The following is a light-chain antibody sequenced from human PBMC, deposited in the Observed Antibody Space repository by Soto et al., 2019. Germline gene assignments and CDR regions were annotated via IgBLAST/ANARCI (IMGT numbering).Light chain of an antibody. CDR2: DTS. V-gene: IGKV3-11*01. Sequence: DIVLTQSPATLSLSPGERATLSCRASQSVSSYLAWYQQRRGQAPRLLIYDTSNRATGVPARFSGSGSGTDFTLTISSLQSEDFAVYYCQQYNNWPPETFGQGTKVDIK. J-gene: IGKJ1*01. CDR3: QQYNNWPPET. CDR1: QSVSSY.